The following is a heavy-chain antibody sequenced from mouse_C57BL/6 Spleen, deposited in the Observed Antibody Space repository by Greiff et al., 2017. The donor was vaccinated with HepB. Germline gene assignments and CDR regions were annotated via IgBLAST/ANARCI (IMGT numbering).Heavy chain of an antibody. D-gene: IGHD2-4*01. Sequence: VQLQQSGAELVRPGSSVKLSCKASGYTFTSYWMDWVKQRPGQGLEWIGNIYPSDSETHYNQKFKDKATLPVDKSSSTAYMRLSSLTSEDSAVYYCAIVESYDYPYYFDYWGKGTTLTVSS. V-gene: IGHV1-61*01. CDR2: IYPSDSET. CDR3: AIVESYDYPYYFDY. CDR1: GYTFTSYW. J-gene: IGHJ2*01.